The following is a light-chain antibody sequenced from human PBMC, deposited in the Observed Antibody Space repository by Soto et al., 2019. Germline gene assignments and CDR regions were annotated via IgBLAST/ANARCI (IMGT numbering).Light chain of an antibody. CDR3: HQYYT. Sequence: DIVMTQSPDSLAVSLGERATINCKSSQSVLSSSNNKNYLAWYQQKPGQPPKLLIYWASTRESGVPDRFSGSGSGTDFTLTISSLQAADVAVYYCHQYYTFGQGTKLEIK. J-gene: IGKJ2*01. V-gene: IGKV4-1*01. CDR2: WAS. CDR1: QSVLSSSNNKNY.